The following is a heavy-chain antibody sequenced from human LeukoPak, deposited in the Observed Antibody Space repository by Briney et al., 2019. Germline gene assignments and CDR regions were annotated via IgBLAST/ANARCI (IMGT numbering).Heavy chain of an antibody. CDR3: ARESITIFGVDQSNWFDP. J-gene: IGHJ5*02. V-gene: IGHV1-69*05. Sequence: ASVKVSCKASGGTFSSYAISWVRQAPGQGLEWMGGIIPIFGTANYAQKFQGRVTITTDESTSTAYTELSSLRSEDTAVYYCARESITIFGVDQSNWFDPWGQGTLVTVSS. D-gene: IGHD3-3*01. CDR1: GGTFSSYA. CDR2: IIPIFGTA.